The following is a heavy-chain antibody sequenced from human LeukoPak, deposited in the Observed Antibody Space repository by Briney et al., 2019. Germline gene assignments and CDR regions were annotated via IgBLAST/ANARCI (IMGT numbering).Heavy chain of an antibody. CDR2: ISACNGNT. D-gene: IGHD2-2*01. CDR3: ASRTRNCSSTSCQIFDY. V-gene: IGHV1-18*01. J-gene: IGHJ4*02. Sequence: ASVKVSCKASGYSFTSYGISWVRQAPGQGLEWMGWISACNGNTNYAQKLQGRVTMTTDTSTGTAYMELRSLRSDDTAVYYCASRTRNCSSTSCQIFDYWGQGTLVTVSS. CDR1: GYSFTSYG.